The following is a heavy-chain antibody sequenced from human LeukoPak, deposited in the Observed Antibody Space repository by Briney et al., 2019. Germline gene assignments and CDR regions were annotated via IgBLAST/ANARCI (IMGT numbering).Heavy chain of an antibody. J-gene: IGHJ4*02. CDR1: GGSISSNNYY. D-gene: IGHD2-15*01. V-gene: IGHV4-39*01. Sequence: SETLSLTCTVPGGSISSNNYYWGWIRQPPGKGLEWIGSISYSGSTYYNPSLKSRVTISGDTSKSQFSLKRSSVTAADTAVYYCARQGGCSGGSCLTDFDYWGQGTLVTVSS. CDR3: ARQGGCSGGSCLTDFDY. CDR2: ISYSGST.